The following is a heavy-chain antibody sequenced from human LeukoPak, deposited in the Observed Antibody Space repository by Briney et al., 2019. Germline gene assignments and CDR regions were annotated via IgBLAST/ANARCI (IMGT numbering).Heavy chain of an antibody. CDR2: ISAYNGNT. D-gene: IGHD3-16*01. CDR1: GYTLTSYG. V-gene: IGHV1-18*01. J-gene: IGHJ4*02. CDR3: ARDYDDYIWGSYTPPFFDY. Sequence: ASVKVSCKASGYTLTSYGISWVRQAPGQGLEWMGWISAYNGNTNYAQKLQGRVTMTTDTSTSTAYMELRSLRSDDTAVYYCARDYDDYIWGSYTPPFFDYWGQGTLVTVSS.